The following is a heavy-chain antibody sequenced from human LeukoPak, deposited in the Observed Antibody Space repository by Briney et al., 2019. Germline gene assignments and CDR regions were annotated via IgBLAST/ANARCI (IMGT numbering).Heavy chain of an antibody. V-gene: IGHV4-34*01. CDR2: INHSGST. Sequence: PSETLSLTCAVYGGSFSGYYWSWIRQPPGKGLEWIGEINHSGSTNYNPSLKSRVTISVDTSKNQFSLKLSSVTAADTAVYYCARRYSTRLCYFDYWGQGTLVTVSS. J-gene: IGHJ4*02. CDR3: ARRYSTRLCYFDY. CDR1: GGSFSGYY. D-gene: IGHD6-13*01.